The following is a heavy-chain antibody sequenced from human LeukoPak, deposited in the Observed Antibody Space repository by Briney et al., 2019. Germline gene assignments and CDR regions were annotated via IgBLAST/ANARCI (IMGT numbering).Heavy chain of an antibody. CDR2: ITGSGTDI. Sequence: GGSLRLSCAASRFTFSSYSMNWVRQAPGKGPEWISWITGSGTDIIYADSVKGRFTISRDNAKNSLYLQMNSLRAEDTAVYYCARDQDYGFTYWGQGTLVTVSS. CDR3: ARDQDYGFTY. J-gene: IGHJ4*02. V-gene: IGHV3-48*01. CDR1: RFTFSSYS. D-gene: IGHD4-17*01.